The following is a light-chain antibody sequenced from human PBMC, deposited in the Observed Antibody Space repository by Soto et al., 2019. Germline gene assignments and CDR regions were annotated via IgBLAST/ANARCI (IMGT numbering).Light chain of an antibody. Sequence: QSLLTQPPCASTTPGQKVTISCSGSNANIGNNKVNWYQQLPGTAPKLLIYSSNQRPSGVPDRFSGSKDGTSASLAISGLRSEDEANYYCATWDDSLHGYVFGAGTKVTVL. CDR3: ATWDDSLHGYV. V-gene: IGLV1-44*01. J-gene: IGLJ1*01. CDR2: SSN. CDR1: NANIGNNK.